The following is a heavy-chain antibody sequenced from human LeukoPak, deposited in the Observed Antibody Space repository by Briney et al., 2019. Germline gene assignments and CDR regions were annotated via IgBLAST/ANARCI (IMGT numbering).Heavy chain of an antibody. V-gene: IGHV3-7*03. CDR1: GFTFSSYW. D-gene: IGHD2-2*01. J-gene: IGHJ4*02. Sequence: GGSLRLSCAASGFTFSSYWTSWVRQAPGKGLEWVANIKQDGSEKYYVDSVKGRFTISRDNSKNTLYLQMNSLRAEDTAVYYCAKDFRVVVPAASGYFDYWGQGTLVTVSS. CDR3: AKDFRVVVPAASGYFDY. CDR2: IKQDGSEK.